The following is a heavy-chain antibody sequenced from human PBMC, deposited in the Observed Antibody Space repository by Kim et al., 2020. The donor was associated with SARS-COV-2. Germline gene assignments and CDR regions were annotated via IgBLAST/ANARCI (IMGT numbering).Heavy chain of an antibody. D-gene: IGHD5-12*01. Sequence: VGSLRLSCAASGFTVSSNYMSWVRQAPGKGLEWVSVIYSGGSTYYADSVKGRFTISRHNSKNTLYLQMNSLRAEDTAVYYCGAYSGYDSDAFDIWGQGTMVTVSS. V-gene: IGHV3-53*04. CDR2: IYSGGST. CDR1: GFTVSSNY. CDR3: GAYSGYDSDAFDI. J-gene: IGHJ3*02.